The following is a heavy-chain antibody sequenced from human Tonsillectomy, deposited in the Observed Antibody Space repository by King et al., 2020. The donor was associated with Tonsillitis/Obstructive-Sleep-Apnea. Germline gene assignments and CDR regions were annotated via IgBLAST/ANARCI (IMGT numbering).Heavy chain of an antibody. V-gene: IGHV3-30*04. Sequence: VQLVESGGGVVQPGRSLRLSCAASGFTLSSYAMHWVRQAPGKGLEWVAVISYDGSNKYYADSVKGRFTISRDNSKNTLYLQMNSLRAEDTAVYYCARVRDTGMVFYYCGMDVWGQGTTVTISS. CDR3: ARVRDTGMVFYYCGMDV. CDR2: ISYDGSNK. J-gene: IGHJ6*02. CDR1: GFTLSSYA. D-gene: IGHD5-18*01.